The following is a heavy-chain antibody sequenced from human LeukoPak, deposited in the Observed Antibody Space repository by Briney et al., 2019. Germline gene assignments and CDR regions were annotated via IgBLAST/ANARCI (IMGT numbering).Heavy chain of an antibody. Sequence: PSETLSLTCTASGGSFSSGSYYWSWIRQPPGKGQEWIGNIYCSGSTNYNPSLKSRVTISVDTSKNQLSLKLSSVTAADTAVYYCARAAGGQQLVWGAFDIWGQGTMVTVSS. J-gene: IGHJ3*02. CDR1: GGSFSSGSYY. V-gene: IGHV4-61*01. D-gene: IGHD6-13*01. CDR2: IYCSGST. CDR3: ARAAGGQQLVWGAFDI.